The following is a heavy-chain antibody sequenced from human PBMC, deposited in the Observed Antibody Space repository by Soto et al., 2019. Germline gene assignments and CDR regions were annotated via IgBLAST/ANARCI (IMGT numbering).Heavy chain of an antibody. CDR2: ISYDGSLQ. CDR3: VSDRGYGHASVPYS. Sequence: QAQLVESGGGVVQPGRSLRLSCAASGFAFSSYGMHWVRQAPGTGLEWVAVISYDGSLQHYADSVKGRFTISRDNSKNMVHLQMSSLRGEDTAVYYCVSDRGYGHASVPYSWGQGTLVSVSS. D-gene: IGHD5-18*01. V-gene: IGHV3-30*03. J-gene: IGHJ4*02. CDR1: GFAFSSYG.